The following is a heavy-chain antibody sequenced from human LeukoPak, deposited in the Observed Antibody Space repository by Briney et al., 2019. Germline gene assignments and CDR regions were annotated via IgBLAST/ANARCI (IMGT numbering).Heavy chain of an antibody. J-gene: IGHJ3*02. CDR3: ARDLVDIVAILGNAFDI. V-gene: IGHV1-2*02. CDR2: INPNSGGT. CDR1: GYTFTGYY. Sequence: ASVKVSCKASGYTFTGYYMHWVRQAPGQGLEWMGWINPNSGGTNYAQKFQGRVTMTRDTSISTAYMELSRLRSDDTAVYYCARDLVDIVAILGNAFDIWGQGTMVTVSS. D-gene: IGHD5-12*01.